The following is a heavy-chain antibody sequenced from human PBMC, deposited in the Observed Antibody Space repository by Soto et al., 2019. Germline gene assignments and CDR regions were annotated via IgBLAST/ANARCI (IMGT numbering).Heavy chain of an antibody. J-gene: IGHJ3*02. CDR1: GYTFTSYA. CDR2: INAGNGNT. Sequence: QVQLVQSGAEVKKPGASVKVSCKASGYTFTSYAMHWVRQAPGQRLEWMGWINAGNGNTKYSQKFQGRVTITRDTSSSTAYMELSSLRSEDTAVYYCARSGYSSSWYGDAFDIWGQGTMVPVSS. D-gene: IGHD6-13*01. CDR3: ARSGYSSSWYGDAFDI. V-gene: IGHV1-3*01.